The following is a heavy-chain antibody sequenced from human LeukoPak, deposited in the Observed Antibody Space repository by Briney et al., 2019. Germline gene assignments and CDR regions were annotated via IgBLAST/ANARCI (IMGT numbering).Heavy chain of an antibody. CDR3: AREWENGYHAFHI. D-gene: IGHD1-26*01. CDR1: GYSLTSGYY. J-gene: IGHJ3*02. Sequence: SETLSLTCTVSGYSLTSGYYWGWIRQPPGKGLEWIASIFHSGSTFYNPSVKSRVTISVDTSKNQFSLKLRSMTAADTALYYCAREWENGYHAFHIWGQGTMVTVSS. CDR2: IFHSGST. V-gene: IGHV4-38-2*02.